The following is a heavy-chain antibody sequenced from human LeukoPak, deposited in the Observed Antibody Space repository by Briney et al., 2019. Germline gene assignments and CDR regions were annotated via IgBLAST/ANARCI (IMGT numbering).Heavy chain of an antibody. Sequence: GGSLRLSCAASGFTFSNYWMSWVRQAPGKGLEWVANIKVDGSEKYYVDSVKGRFTISRDNAKNSVYLQMNGLRAEDTAVYYCAKDHNSGWSSDSWGQGTLVTVSS. D-gene: IGHD6-19*01. V-gene: IGHV3-7*03. CDR1: GFTFSNYW. CDR3: AKDHNSGWSSDS. J-gene: IGHJ4*02. CDR2: IKVDGSEK.